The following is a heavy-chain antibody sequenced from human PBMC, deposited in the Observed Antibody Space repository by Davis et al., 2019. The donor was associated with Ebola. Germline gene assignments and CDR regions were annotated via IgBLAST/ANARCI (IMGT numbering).Heavy chain of an antibody. CDR1: GGSIRSGDYY. D-gene: IGHD2-21*02. Sequence: MPSEPLSPTCPVPGGSIRSGDYYWSWIRQPPGKGLEWIWYIYYRGSTYYNPSLKSRVTISVDTSKNQFSLNLSSVTAADTAVYYCARAAVVVTDILYYYYGMEVWGQGTTVTVSS. CDR3: ARAAVVVTDILYYYYGMEV. J-gene: IGHJ6*02. V-gene: IGHV4-30-4*01. CDR2: IYYRGST.